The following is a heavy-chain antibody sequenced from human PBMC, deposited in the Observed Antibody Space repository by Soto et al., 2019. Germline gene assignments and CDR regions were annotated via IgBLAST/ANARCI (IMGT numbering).Heavy chain of an antibody. CDR3: ARDSLGNVDF. Sequence: QVQLVQSGAEVKKPGASVKVSCKASGYTFTTYVMHWVRQAPGQRLEWMGWIDAGNGNTRYSQNFQGRVTITRDTSASTADMEVSSLRSADTAVYYCARDSLGNVDFWGQGTLVTVSS. CDR2: IDAGNGNT. V-gene: IGHV1-3*01. D-gene: IGHD3-16*02. CDR1: GYTFTTYV. J-gene: IGHJ4*02.